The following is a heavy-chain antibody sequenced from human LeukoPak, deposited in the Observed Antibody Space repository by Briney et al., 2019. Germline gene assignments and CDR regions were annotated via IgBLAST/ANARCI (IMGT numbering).Heavy chain of an antibody. V-gene: IGHV1-2*02. CDR1: GYTFTGYY. CDR3: GRGNARRLTTYLLFDL. D-gene: IGHD1-1*01. Sequence: GASVRVSCKASGYTFTGYYIHWVRQAPGQRLEWMEWINTLSGVTNYAQKFQGRVSLSRDTSISTAYMDLGSLKSDDTGVYFCGRGNARRLTTYLLFDLWGQGTQVTVSS. J-gene: IGHJ4*02. CDR2: INTLSGVT.